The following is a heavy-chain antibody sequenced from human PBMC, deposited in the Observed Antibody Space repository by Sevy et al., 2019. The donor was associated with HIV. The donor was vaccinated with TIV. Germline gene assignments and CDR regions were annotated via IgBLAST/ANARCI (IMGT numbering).Heavy chain of an antibody. CDR2: ISSSSSYI. D-gene: IGHD4-4*01. CDR3: ARGHDYSPLYYFDY. V-gene: IGHV3-21*01. J-gene: IGHJ4*02. Sequence: GGSLRLSCAASGFSFSSYSMNWVCQAPGKGLEWVSSISSSSSYIYYADSVKGRFTISRDNAKNSLYLQMNSLRAEDTAVYYCARGHDYSPLYYFDYWGQGTLVTVSS. CDR1: GFSFSSYS.